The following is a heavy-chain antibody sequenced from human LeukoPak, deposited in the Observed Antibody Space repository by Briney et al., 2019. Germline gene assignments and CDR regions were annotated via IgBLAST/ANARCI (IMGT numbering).Heavy chain of an antibody. Sequence: SETLSLTCAVYGGSFSGYYWSWIRQPPGKGLEWIGEINHSGSTNYNPSLKSRVTISVDTSKNQFSLKLSSVTAADTAVHYCARRVTMVRGPATSRWFDPWGQGTLVTVSS. V-gene: IGHV4-34*01. D-gene: IGHD3-10*01. CDR1: GGSFSGYY. J-gene: IGHJ5*02. CDR2: INHSGST. CDR3: ARRVTMVRGPATSRWFDP.